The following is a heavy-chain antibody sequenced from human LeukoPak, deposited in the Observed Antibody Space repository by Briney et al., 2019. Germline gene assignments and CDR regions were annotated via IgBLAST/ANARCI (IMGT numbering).Heavy chain of an antibody. Sequence: SQTLSLTCAISGDSVSSNSAAWNWIRQSPSRGLEWLGRTYYRSKWYNDYAVSVKSRITINPDTSKNPFSLQLNSVTPEDTAVYYCARESYYDSSGYSHDAFDIWGQGTMVTVSS. D-gene: IGHD3-22*01. CDR2: TYYRSKWYN. CDR1: GDSVSSNSAA. V-gene: IGHV6-1*01. J-gene: IGHJ3*02. CDR3: ARESYYDSSGYSHDAFDI.